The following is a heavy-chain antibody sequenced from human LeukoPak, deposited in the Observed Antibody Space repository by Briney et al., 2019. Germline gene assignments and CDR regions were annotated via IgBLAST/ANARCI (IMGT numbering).Heavy chain of an antibody. CDR2: ISAYNGNT. CDR1: GYTFTSYG. Sequence: AASVKVSCKAFGYTFTSYGISWVRQAPGQGLEWMGWISAYNGNTNYARKLQGRVTMTTDTSTSTAYMELRSLISDDTAVYYCARFMGGSGSYRGFDYWGQGTLVTVSS. J-gene: IGHJ4*02. CDR3: ARFMGGSGSYRGFDY. V-gene: IGHV1-18*01. D-gene: IGHD3-10*01.